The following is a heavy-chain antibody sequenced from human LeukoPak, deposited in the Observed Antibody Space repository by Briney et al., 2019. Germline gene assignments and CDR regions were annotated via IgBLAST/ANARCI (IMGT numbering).Heavy chain of an antibody. CDR2: IIPILGIA. CDR3: AREVGGEGSGWFLDY. Sequence: SVKVSCKASGGTFSSYAISWVRQAPGQGLEWMGRIIPILGIANYAQKFQGRVTITADKSTSTAYMELSSLRSEDTAVYYCAREVGGEGSGWFLDYWGQGTLVTVSS. J-gene: IGHJ4*02. D-gene: IGHD6-19*01. CDR1: GGTFSSYA. V-gene: IGHV1-69*04.